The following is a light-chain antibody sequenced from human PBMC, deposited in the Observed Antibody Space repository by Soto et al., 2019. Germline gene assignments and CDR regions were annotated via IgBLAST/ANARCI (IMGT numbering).Light chain of an antibody. V-gene: IGLV2-14*01. CDR1: SSGIRDYNY. J-gene: IGLJ1*01. CDR3: SSKSPDF. CDR2: EVS. Sequence: QSALTQPASVSGSPGQSITISCTGTSSGIRDYNYVSWYQQLPGNAPKLIIYEVSNRPSGIFNRFSGSKSGNTASLTISGLQAADEADYYCSSKSPDFFGTGTKVTVL.